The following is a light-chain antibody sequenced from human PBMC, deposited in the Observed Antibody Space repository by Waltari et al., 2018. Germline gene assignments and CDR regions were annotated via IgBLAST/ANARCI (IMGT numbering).Light chain of an antibody. CDR3: AAWDDSGSTVL. V-gene: IGLV1-44*01. CDR2: KNN. J-gene: IGLJ3*02. Sequence: QSVLTQSPSASGTPGPRVTISCSGSSSNLGSNTVHWYQKIPGKAPMLLFLKNNARPSGVPERCSGSKSGTSASLAISGLQSEDEGDYYCAAWDDSGSTVLFGGGTKLTVL. CDR1: SSNLGSNT.